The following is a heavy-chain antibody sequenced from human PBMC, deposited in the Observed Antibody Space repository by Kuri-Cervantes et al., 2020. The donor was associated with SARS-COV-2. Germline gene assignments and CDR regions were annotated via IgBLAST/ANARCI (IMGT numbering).Heavy chain of an antibody. CDR3: TTDPNYDFWSGYPQFDY. V-gene: IGHV3-74*01. D-gene: IGHD3-3*01. J-gene: IGHJ4*02. CDR1: GFTFSSYW. Sequence: GESLKISCAASGFTFSSYWMHWVRQAPGKGLVWGSRINSDGSSTSYADSVKGRFTISRDNAKNTLYLQMNSLKTEDTAVYYCTTDPNYDFWSGYPQFDYWGQGTLVTVSS. CDR2: INSDGSST.